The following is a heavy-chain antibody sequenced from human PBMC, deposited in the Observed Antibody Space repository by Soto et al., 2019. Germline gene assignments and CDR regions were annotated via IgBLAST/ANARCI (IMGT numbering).Heavy chain of an antibody. CDR2: ISSSSSYI. D-gene: IGHD3-3*02. J-gene: IGHJ4*02. CDR3: AARHFWSGPWTDRRLHY. Sequence: PGGSLRLSCAASGFSFGNDNMNWVRQAPGKGLEWVSSISSSSSYIYYADSVKGRFTISRDNAKNSLYLQMNSLRAEDTAVYYCAARHFWSGPWTDRRLHYWGQGTLVTVSS. CDR1: GFSFGNDN. V-gene: IGHV3-21*01.